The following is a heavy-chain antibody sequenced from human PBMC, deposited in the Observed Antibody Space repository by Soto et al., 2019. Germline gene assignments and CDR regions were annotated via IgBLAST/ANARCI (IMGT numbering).Heavy chain of an antibody. CDR1: GFTFSSYW. CDR2: IKQDGSEK. CDR3: ARPYCSGGSCIHY. D-gene: IGHD2-15*01. Sequence: EVQLVESGGGLVQPGGSLRLSCAASGFTFSSYWMSWVRQAPGKGLEWVANIKQDGSEKYYVDSVKGRFTISRDNAKNSLYLQMNSLRAEDTAVYYCARPYCSGGSCIHYWGQGTLVTVSS. J-gene: IGHJ4*02. V-gene: IGHV3-7*01.